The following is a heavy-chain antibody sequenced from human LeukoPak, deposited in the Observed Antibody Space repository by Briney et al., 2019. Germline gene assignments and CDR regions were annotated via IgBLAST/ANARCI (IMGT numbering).Heavy chain of an antibody. Sequence: ASVKVSCKASGYTFTSCGISWVRQAAGQGLEWMGWITAYNGNTNYAQKLQGRVTMTTDTSTSTAYMELRSLRSDATAVYYCARDLITFLEWSPDWFDPWGQGNLVTVSS. D-gene: IGHD3-3*02. CDR3: ARDLITFLEWSPDWFDP. CDR1: GYTFTSCG. CDR2: ITAYNGNT. V-gene: IGHV1-18*01. J-gene: IGHJ5*02.